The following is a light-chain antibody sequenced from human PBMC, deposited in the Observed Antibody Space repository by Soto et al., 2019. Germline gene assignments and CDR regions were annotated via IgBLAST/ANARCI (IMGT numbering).Light chain of an antibody. CDR2: KAS. Sequence: DIQRTPSPSTLSASVGDRVTITCRASQTISSWLAWYQQKPGKAPKLLLYKASSLESGDPSSFSGSGSGKEFPLTITSLQPDDFATYYCQHYNSYSEAFGQGTKVDIK. J-gene: IGKJ1*01. CDR1: QTISSW. V-gene: IGKV1-5*03. CDR3: QHYNSYSEA.